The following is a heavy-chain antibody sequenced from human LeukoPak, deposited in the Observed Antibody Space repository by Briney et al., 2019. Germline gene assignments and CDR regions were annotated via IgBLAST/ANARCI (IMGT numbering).Heavy chain of an antibody. V-gene: IGHV4-61*09. D-gene: IGHD4-11*01. CDR3: AREPMAGDYSNYFDY. CDR2: IYYSGST. CDR1: GGSISSGSYY. Sequence: SQTLSLTCTVSGGSISSGSYYWSWIRQPAGKGLEWIGYIYYSGSTNYNPSLKSRVTISVDTSKNQFSLKLSSVTAADTAVYYCAREPMAGDYSNYFDYWGQGTLVTVSS. J-gene: IGHJ4*02.